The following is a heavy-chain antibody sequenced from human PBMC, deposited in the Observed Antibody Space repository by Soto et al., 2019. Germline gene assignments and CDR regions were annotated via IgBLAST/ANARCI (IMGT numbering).Heavy chain of an antibody. CDR1: GYSFTSYW. D-gene: IGHD3-22*01. CDR3: ARPLLPDYYDSSVGDFDI. J-gene: IGHJ3*02. CDR2: IDPSDSYT. Sequence: PGESLKISCKGSGYSFTSYWISWVRQMPGKGLEWMGRIDPSDSYTNYSPSFQGHVTISADKSISTAYLQWSSLKASDTAMYYCARPLLPDYYDSSVGDFDIWGQGTMVTVSS. V-gene: IGHV5-10-1*01.